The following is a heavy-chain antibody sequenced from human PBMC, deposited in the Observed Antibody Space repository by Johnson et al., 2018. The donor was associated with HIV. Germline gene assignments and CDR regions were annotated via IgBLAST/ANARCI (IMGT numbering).Heavy chain of an antibody. V-gene: IGHV3-30*19. J-gene: IGHJ3*02. Sequence: QVQLVESGGGVVQPGRSLRLSCAASGFTFSSYGMHWVRQAPGKGLEWVAVIWYDGSNKYYADSVKGRFTISRDNSKNTLYLQMNSLRAEDTAVYYCARVFYAIFGLGDAFDIWGQGTMVTVSS. CDR2: IWYDGSNK. CDR1: GFTFSSYG. CDR3: ARVFYAIFGLGDAFDI. D-gene: IGHD3/OR15-3a*01.